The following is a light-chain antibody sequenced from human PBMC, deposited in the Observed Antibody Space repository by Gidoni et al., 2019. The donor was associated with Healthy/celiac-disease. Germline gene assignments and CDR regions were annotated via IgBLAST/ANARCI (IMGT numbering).Light chain of an antibody. J-gene: IGLJ2*01. CDR2: EDN. V-gene: IGLV6-57*02. CDR3: QSYDSSNRAVV. Sequence: NFMLTQPHSVSASPGKTVTISCTGSSGSIARHYVQWYQQRPGSAPTTVIYEDNQRPSAVPDRFSGSIDSSSNSASLTISGLKTEDEADYYCQSYDSSNRAVVFGGGTKLTVL. CDR1: SGSIARHY.